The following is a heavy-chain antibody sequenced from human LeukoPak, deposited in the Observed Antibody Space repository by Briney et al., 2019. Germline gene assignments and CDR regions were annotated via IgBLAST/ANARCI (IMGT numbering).Heavy chain of an antibody. J-gene: IGHJ4*02. V-gene: IGHV4-59*12. CDR2: IYYSGST. CDR1: GGSISSYY. Sequence: SETLSLTCTVSGGSISSYYWSWIRQPPGKGLEWIGYIYYSGSTNYNPSLKSRVTISVDTSKNQFSLKLSSVTAADTAVYYCARTLRLRYNDYWGQGNLVTVSS. CDR3: ARTLRLRYNDY. D-gene: IGHD5-12*01.